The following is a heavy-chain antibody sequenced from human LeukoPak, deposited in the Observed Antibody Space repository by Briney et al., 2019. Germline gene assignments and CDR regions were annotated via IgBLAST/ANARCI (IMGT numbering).Heavy chain of an antibody. CDR3: ARLGDSAMVRYFDH. CDR1: GGSISSSTYY. CDR2: IYYTGST. J-gene: IGHJ4*02. D-gene: IGHD5-18*01. V-gene: IGHV4-39*01. Sequence: SETLSLTCTVSGGSISSSTYYWAWIRQPPGKGLEWIGGIYYTGSTYSTPSLKSRATISVDTSKNQFSLMLTSVTAADTAVYYCARLGDSAMVRYFDHWGQGTLVPVSS.